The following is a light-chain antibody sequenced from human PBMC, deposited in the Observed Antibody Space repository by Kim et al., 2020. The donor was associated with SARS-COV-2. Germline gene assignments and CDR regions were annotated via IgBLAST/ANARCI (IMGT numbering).Light chain of an antibody. Sequence: EIVLTQSPGTLSLSPGERVTLSCRASQSVGSSYLAWYQQKPGQAPGLLIYGASSRAAGIPDRFSGSGSGTDFSLTISRLEPEDFAVYYCHQYGSSPRTFGQGTKVDIK. V-gene: IGKV3-20*01. CDR1: QSVGSSY. CDR2: GAS. CDR3: HQYGSSPRT. J-gene: IGKJ1*01.